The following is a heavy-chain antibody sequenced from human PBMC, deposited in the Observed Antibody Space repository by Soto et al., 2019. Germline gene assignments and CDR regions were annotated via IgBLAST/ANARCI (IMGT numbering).Heavy chain of an antibody. Sequence: GESLKISCKGSGYIFTSYWIGWVRQMPGKGLEWMGIIFASDSNTRYSPSFQGQVTISVDKSISTAYLQWSSLKASDTAIYYCARRTTYSSGWDSWGQGTLVTVS. CDR1: GYIFTSYW. V-gene: IGHV5-51*01. CDR3: ARRTTYSSGWDS. CDR2: IFASDSNT. J-gene: IGHJ4*02. D-gene: IGHD6-19*01.